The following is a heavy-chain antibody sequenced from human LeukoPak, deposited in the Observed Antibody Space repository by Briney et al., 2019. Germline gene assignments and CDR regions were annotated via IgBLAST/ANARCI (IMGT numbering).Heavy chain of an antibody. CDR3: AKGLAGNYYYYYMDV. Sequence: PGGSLRLSCAASGFTFDDYAMHWVRQAPGKGLEWVSLISWDGGSTYYADSVKGRFTISRDNSKNSLYLQMNSLRAEDTALYYCAKGLAGNYYYYYMDVWGKGTTVTVSS. J-gene: IGHJ6*03. CDR1: GFTFDDYA. CDR2: ISWDGGST. D-gene: IGHD2-15*01. V-gene: IGHV3-43D*03.